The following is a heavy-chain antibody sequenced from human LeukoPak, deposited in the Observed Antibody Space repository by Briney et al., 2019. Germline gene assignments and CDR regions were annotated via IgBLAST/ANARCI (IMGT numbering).Heavy chain of an antibody. D-gene: IGHD3-10*01. Sequence: SVKVSCKASGGTFSSYAISWVRQATGQGLEWMGGIIPIFGTANYAQKFQGRVTITADESTSTAYMELSSLRSEDTAVYYCARGGATMVRGVIRDWFDPWGQGTLVTVSS. CDR1: GGTFSSYA. CDR2: IIPIFGTA. CDR3: ARGGATMVRGVIRDWFDP. J-gene: IGHJ5*02. V-gene: IGHV1-69*13.